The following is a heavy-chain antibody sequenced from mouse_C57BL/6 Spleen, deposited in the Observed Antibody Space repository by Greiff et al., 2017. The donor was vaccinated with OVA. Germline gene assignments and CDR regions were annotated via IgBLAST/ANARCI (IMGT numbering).Heavy chain of an antibody. CDR2: IDPSDSET. CDR1: GYTFTSYW. Sequence: QVQLKQPGAELVRPGSSVKLSCKASGYTFTSYWMHWVKQRPIQGLEWIGNIDPSDSETHYNQKFKDKATLTVDKSSSTAYMQLSSLTSEDSAVYYCARGDYGSSYGWYFDVWGTGTTVTVSS. J-gene: IGHJ1*03. V-gene: IGHV1-52*01. D-gene: IGHD1-1*01. CDR3: ARGDYGSSYGWYFDV.